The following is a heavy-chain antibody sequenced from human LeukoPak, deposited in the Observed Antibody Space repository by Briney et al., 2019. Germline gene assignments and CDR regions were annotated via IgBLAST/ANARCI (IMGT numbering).Heavy chain of an antibody. J-gene: IGHJ3*02. CDR1: GFTFSNAW. Sequence: GGSLRLSCAASGFTFSNAWMSWVRQAPGKGLEWVANIKQDGSETYYVGSVKGRFTISRDNAKNSLYLQMNSLRAEDTAVYYCAREGVSVGAFDIWGQGTMVTVSS. CDR2: IKQDGSET. CDR3: AREGVSVGAFDI. D-gene: IGHD2-8*01. V-gene: IGHV3-7*01.